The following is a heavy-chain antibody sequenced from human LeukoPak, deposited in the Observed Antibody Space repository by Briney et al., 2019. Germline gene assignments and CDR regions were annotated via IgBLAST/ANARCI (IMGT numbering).Heavy chain of an antibody. Sequence: PSETLSLTCAVYGGSFSGYYWSWIRQPPGKGLEWIGEIIHRGSTNYNPPLKSRLTISVDTSKNQFSLKLSSVTAADTAVYYCARGDTVAARPGRFDYWGQGTLVTVSS. D-gene: IGHD6-6*01. CDR1: GGSFSGYY. CDR3: ARGDTVAARPGRFDY. CDR2: IIHRGST. V-gene: IGHV4-34*01. J-gene: IGHJ4*02.